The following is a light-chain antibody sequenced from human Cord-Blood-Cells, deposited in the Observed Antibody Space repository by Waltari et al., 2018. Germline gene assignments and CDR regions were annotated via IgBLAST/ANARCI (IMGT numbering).Light chain of an antibody. J-gene: IGKJ1*01. CDR3: QQYNNWPPTWT. Sequence: EIVMTQYPATLSVSQGERATLSCRASQSVSSNLAWYQQKPGQAPRLLIYGASTRATGIPARFSGSGSGTEFTLTISSLQSEDFAVYYCQQYNNWPPTWTFGQGTKVEIK. CDR1: QSVSSN. CDR2: GAS. V-gene: IGKV3-15*01.